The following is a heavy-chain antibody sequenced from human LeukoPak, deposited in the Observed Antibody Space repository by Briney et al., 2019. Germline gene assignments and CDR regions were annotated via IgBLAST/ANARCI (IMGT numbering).Heavy chain of an antibody. V-gene: IGHV4-59*01. CDR2: IYYSGST. Sequence: SETLSLTCIVSGGSISSYYWSWIRQPPGKGLEWSGYIYYSGSTNYNTSLKSRVTISVDTSKNQLSLKLSSVTAADTAVYYCARCRAFGDSALDYWGQGTLVTVSS. CDR3: ARCRAFGDSALDY. J-gene: IGHJ4*02. CDR1: GGSISSYY. D-gene: IGHD4-17*01.